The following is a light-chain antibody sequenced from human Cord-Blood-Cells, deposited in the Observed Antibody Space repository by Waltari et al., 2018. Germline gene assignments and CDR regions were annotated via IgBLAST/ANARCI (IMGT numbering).Light chain of an antibody. Sequence: DIQMTQSPSSLSASVADRVTITCRASHSISINLNRYQQKPGKAPKLLIYAASSLQTGVPSRFSGSGSETDFTLTISSLQPEDFATYYCQQSYSTPLTFGGGTKVEIK. CDR3: QQSYSTPLT. CDR2: AAS. CDR1: HSISIN. V-gene: IGKV1-39*01. J-gene: IGKJ4*01.